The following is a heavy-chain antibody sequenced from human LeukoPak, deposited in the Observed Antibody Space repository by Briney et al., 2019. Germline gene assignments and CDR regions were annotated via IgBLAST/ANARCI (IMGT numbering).Heavy chain of an antibody. CDR1: GYTFTGYY. CDR3: ARKDIVVVPAAKYGMDV. D-gene: IGHD2-2*01. J-gene: IGHJ6*02. V-gene: IGHV1-2*02. CDR2: INPNSGGT. Sequence: ASVKVSCKASGYTFTGYYMHWVRQAPGQGLEWMGWINPNSGGTNYAQKFQGRVTMTRDTSISTAYMELSRLRSDDTAVCYCARKDIVVVPAAKYGMDVWGQGTTVTVSS.